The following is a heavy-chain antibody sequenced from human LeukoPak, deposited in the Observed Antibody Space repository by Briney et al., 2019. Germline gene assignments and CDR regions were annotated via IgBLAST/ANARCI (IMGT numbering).Heavy chain of an antibody. Sequence: GGSLRLSCAASGFTFGSYGMHWVRQAPGKGLEWVAFIRYDGSNKYYADSVKGRFTISRDNSKNTLYLQMNSLRAEDTAVYYCAKGNPGYSSSWYYFDYWGQGTLVTVSS. CDR1: GFTFGSYG. V-gene: IGHV3-30*02. J-gene: IGHJ4*02. D-gene: IGHD6-13*01. CDR3: AKGNPGYSSSWYYFDY. CDR2: IRYDGSNK.